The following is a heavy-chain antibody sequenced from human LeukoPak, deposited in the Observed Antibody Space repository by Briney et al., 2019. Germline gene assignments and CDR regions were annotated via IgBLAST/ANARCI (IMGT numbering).Heavy chain of an antibody. CDR1: GYTLTELS. CDR3: ARGKVVVPAAWDYYYYMDV. D-gene: IGHD2-2*01. Sequence: ASVKVSCKVSGYTLTELSMHWVRQAPGKGLEWMGGFDPEDGETIYAQKFQGRVTMTEDTSTDTAYMGLSSLRSEDTAVYYCARGKVVVPAAWDYYYYMDVWGKGTTVTVSS. CDR2: FDPEDGET. J-gene: IGHJ6*03. V-gene: IGHV1-24*01.